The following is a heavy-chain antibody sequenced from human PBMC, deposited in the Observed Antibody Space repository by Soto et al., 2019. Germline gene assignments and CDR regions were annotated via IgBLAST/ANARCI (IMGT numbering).Heavy chain of an antibody. CDR1: GGSISGDY. J-gene: IGHJ4*02. CDR3: ARGSAAGTKSPFDY. D-gene: IGHD6-13*01. CDR2: IHYSGST. V-gene: IGHV4-59*01. Sequence: VQLQESGPGLVKPSETLSLTCTVSGGSISGDYWSWIRQSPGKGLEWIGYIHYSGSTNYNPSLKSRVTISVDTSKNQLSLKLSSVTAADTAVYYCARGSAAGTKSPFDYWGQGTLVTVSS.